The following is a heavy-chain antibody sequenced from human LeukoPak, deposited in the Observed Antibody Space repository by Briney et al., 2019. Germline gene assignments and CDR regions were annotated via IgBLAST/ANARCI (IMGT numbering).Heavy chain of an antibody. CDR2: IYYSGST. Sequence: PSETLSLTCTVSGGSISSYYWSWIRQPPGKGLEWIGYIYYSGSTNYNPSLKSRVTISVDTSKNQFSLKLSSVTAADTAVYYCGQSRDGYIFDYWGQGTLVTVSS. V-gene: IGHV4-59*01. J-gene: IGHJ4*02. CDR3: GQSRDGYIFDY. D-gene: IGHD5-24*01. CDR1: GGSISSYY.